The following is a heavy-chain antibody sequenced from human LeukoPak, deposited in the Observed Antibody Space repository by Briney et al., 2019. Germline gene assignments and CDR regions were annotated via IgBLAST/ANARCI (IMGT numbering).Heavy chain of an antibody. V-gene: IGHV3-48*01. CDR2: ISSTSETI. D-gene: IGHD6-19*01. CDR1: GFAISSYA. CDR3: ARDRVGGSFDF. Sequence: GGSLRLSCAASGFAISSYAMNWVHQAPGKGLEWVSLISSTSETIYYADSMKGRFTISRDNAENSLYLQMSSLRADDTAVYYCARDRVGGSFDFWGQGTLVTVSS. J-gene: IGHJ4*02.